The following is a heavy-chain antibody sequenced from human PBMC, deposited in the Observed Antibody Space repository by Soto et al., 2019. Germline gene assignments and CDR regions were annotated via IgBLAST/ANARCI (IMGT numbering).Heavy chain of an antibody. CDR3: ARGDPRPPDYYYYMDV. CDR2: MNPNSGNI. Sequence: ASVKVSCKASGYTFTSYDINWVRQATGQGLEWMGWMNPNSGNIVYAQRFQGRVTMTRNTSISTAYMELSSLRSEDTAVYYCARGDPRPPDYYYYMDVWGKGTTVTVSS. J-gene: IGHJ6*03. CDR1: GYTFTSYD. V-gene: IGHV1-8*01.